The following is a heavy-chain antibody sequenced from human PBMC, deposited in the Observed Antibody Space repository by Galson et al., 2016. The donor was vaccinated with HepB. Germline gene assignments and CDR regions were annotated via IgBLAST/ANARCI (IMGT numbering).Heavy chain of an antibody. Sequence: SLRLSCAASGFTFSSYTMHWVRQTPGKGLEWVALIAYDGSNKYYADSVKGRFTISRDNSKNTLYLQMNSLRAEDTAIYYCARDARYSSNWYYGVASPGFYYYGMDVWGQGSTVTDSS. CDR3: ARDARYSSNWYYGVASPGFYYYGMDV. J-gene: IGHJ6*02. CDR2: IAYDGSNK. V-gene: IGHV3-30*04. CDR1: GFTFSSYT. D-gene: IGHD6-13*01.